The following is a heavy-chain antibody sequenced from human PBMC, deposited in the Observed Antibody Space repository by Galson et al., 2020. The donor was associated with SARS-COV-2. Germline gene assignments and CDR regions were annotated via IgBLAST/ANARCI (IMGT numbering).Heavy chain of an antibody. CDR3: AKGPWYSSSWYYFDY. D-gene: IGHD6-13*01. V-gene: IGHV3-30*18. CDR2: ISYDGSNK. J-gene: IGHJ4*02. CDR1: GFTFSSYG. Sequence: GGSLRLSCAASGFTFSSYGMHWVRQAPGKGLEWVAVISYDGSNKYYVDSVKGRFTISRDNSKNTLYLQMNSLRAEDTAVYYCAKGPWYSSSWYYFDYWGQGTLVTVSS.